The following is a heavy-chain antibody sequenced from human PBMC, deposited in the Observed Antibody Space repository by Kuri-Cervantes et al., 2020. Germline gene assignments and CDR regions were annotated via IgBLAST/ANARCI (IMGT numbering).Heavy chain of an antibody. CDR1: GFTFSAHY. Sequence: GESLKISCVASGFTFSAHYMSWIRQAPGKGLEWVAYISGSGGDINYADSVKGRFTISRDNSKNTLYLQMNSLRAEDTAVFYCAKSPYYYYHYMDVWGKGTTVTVSS. J-gene: IGHJ6*03. CDR2: ISGSGGDI. V-gene: IGHV3-11*03. CDR3: AKSPYYYYHYMDV.